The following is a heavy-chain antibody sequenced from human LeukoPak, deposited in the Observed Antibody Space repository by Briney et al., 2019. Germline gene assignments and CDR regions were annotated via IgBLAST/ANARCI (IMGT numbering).Heavy chain of an antibody. D-gene: IGHD3-3*01. J-gene: IGHJ4*02. CDR1: GFTFSSYA. V-gene: IGHV3-23*01. Sequence: GGSLRLSCAASGFTFSSYAMSWVRQAPGKGLEWVSAISGSDGNTYHADSVKGRFSISRDNSKNTLSLQMNSLRAEDTAVYYCAKSYEERSGSTRHVDYWGQGTLVIVSS. CDR3: AKSYEERSGSTRHVDY. CDR2: ISGSDGNT.